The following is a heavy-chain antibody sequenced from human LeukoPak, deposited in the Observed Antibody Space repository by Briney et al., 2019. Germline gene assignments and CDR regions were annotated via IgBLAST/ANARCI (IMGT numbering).Heavy chain of an antibody. CDR3: ASNVLRYFDWSLLSSYYFDY. Sequence: SETLSLTCTVSGGSISSGHYWGWIRPPPGKGLEWIGSIYHSGSTYYNPSLKSRVTISVDTSKNQFSLKLSSVTAADTAVYYCASNVLRYFDWSLLSSYYFDYWGQGTLVTVSS. CDR2: IYHSGST. D-gene: IGHD3-9*01. V-gene: IGHV4-38-2*02. CDR1: GGSISSGHY. J-gene: IGHJ4*02.